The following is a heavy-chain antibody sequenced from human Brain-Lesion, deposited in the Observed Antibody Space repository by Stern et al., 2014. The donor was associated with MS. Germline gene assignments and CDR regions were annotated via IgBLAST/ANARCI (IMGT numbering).Heavy chain of an antibody. CDR3: ARLTGVVDY. J-gene: IGHJ4*02. CDR1: GGSISRSTYY. CDR2: MYYSGST. Sequence: VQLVQSGSGLVKPSETLSLTCTVSGGSISRSTYYWGWIRQPPGEGLEWIGGMYYSGSTFYNPSVKSRVTISVDPSKNQFSRKLSSVTAADTAVYYCARLTGVVDYWGQGTLVTVSS. D-gene: IGHD7-27*01. V-gene: IGHV4-39*01.